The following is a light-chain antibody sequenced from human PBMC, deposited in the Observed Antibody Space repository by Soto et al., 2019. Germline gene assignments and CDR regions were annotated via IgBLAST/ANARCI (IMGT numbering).Light chain of an antibody. V-gene: IGKV1-5*03. Sequence: DIQMTQSPSTLSASVGDRVTITCRASQSISSWLARYQQKPGKAPKLLIYNASSLESGVPSRFSGSGYGTEFTPTISSLQPDDFATYYCQQYNNSPWTFGQGTKVEIK. CDR1: QSISSW. CDR2: NAS. J-gene: IGKJ1*01. CDR3: QQYNNSPWT.